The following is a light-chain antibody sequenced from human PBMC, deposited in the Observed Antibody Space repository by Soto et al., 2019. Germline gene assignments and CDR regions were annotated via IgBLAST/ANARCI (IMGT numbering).Light chain of an antibody. CDR1: QSISSY. V-gene: IGKV1-39*01. CDR3: QQSYSTLWT. J-gene: IGKJ1*01. CDR2: AAS. Sequence: DIQMTQSPSSLSASVGDRVTITCRASQSISSYLNWYQQKPGQAPKLLIYAASSLQSGVPSRFSGSGSGTDVTLTISSLQPVDFATYYCQQSYSTLWTFGQGTKVEIK.